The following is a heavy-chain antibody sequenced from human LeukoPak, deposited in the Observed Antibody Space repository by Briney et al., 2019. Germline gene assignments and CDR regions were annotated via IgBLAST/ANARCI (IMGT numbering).Heavy chain of an antibody. CDR2: ISYDGSNK. D-gene: IGHD4-23*01. J-gene: IGHJ4*02. Sequence: GGSLRLSCAASGFTFSSYGMHWVRQAPGKGLEWVAVISYDGSNKYYADSVKGRFTISRDNSKNTLYLQMNSLRAEDTAVYYCARERSTVAPPHPFDYWGQGTLVTVSS. V-gene: IGHV3-30*03. CDR3: ARERSTVAPPHPFDY. CDR1: GFTFSSYG.